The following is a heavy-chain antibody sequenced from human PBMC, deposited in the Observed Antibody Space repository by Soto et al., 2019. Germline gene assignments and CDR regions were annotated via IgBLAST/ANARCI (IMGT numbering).Heavy chain of an antibody. J-gene: IGHJ3*01. CDR1: GFSLSADGVG. D-gene: IGHD2-2*01. CDR2: IYWDDDQ. Sequence: QITLKESGPPLVKPTQTLTLTCTFSGFSLSADGVGVGWIRQPPGKALEWLALIYWDDDQRYSPSLKTRLTITKDTSKNQVVLTMTNTDTVDTATYYCAHAYGGTSWPNDAFDVWGQGTVVTVSS. V-gene: IGHV2-5*02. CDR3: AHAYGGTSWPNDAFDV.